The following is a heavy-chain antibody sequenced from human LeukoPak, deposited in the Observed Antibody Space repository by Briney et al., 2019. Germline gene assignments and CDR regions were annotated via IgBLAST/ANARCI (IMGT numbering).Heavy chain of an antibody. Sequence: GGSLRLSCAASGFTFNNYAMSWVRQTPGKGLEWVSAISGSGGSTYYADSVKGRFTISRDNSKNTLYLQVKSLRAEDTAIYYCAKERCGGSCYSGPSDYWGQGTLVTVSS. CDR1: GFTFNNYA. D-gene: IGHD2-15*01. J-gene: IGHJ4*02. V-gene: IGHV3-23*01. CDR3: AKERCGGSCYSGPSDY. CDR2: ISGSGGST.